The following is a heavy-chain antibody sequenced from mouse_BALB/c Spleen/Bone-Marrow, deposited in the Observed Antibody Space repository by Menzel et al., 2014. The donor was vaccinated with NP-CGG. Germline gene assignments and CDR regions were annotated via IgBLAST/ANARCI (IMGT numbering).Heavy chain of an antibody. V-gene: IGHV5-17*02. Sequence: DVKLVESGGGLVQPGGSRKLSCAASGFTFSSFGMHWVRQAPEKGLEWVAYISSGSSTIYYADTVKGRLTISRDNPKNTLFLQMTSLRSEDTAMYYCARGGNYAWFAYWGQGTLVTVSA. D-gene: IGHD2-1*01. CDR2: ISSGSSTI. CDR1: GFTFSSFG. J-gene: IGHJ3*01. CDR3: ARGGNYAWFAY.